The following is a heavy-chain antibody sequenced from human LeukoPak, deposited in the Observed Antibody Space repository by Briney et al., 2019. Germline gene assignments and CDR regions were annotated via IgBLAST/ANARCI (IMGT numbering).Heavy chain of an antibody. CDR1: GFTFSSYA. D-gene: IGHD6-6*01. J-gene: IGHJ4*02. CDR2: ISGSGGST. Sequence: GGSLRLSCAASGFTFSSYAMSWVRQAPGKGLEWVSAISGSGGSTYYADSVKGRFTISRDNSKNMLYLQMNSLRAEDTAVYYCAKDLVGIRPKYYFDYWGQGTLVTVSS. CDR3: AKDLVGIRPKYYFDY. V-gene: IGHV3-23*01.